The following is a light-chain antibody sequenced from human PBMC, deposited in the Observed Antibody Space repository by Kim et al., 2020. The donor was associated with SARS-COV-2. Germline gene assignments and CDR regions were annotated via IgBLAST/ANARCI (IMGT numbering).Light chain of an antibody. CDR3: CSYATTSDV. J-gene: IGLJ3*02. CDR2: EVN. Sequence: QSALTQPASVSGSPGQSITISCSGTSSDVGRYNLVSWFQHHPGKAPKLMIYEVNKRPSGVSNRFSGSKSGNTASLTISGLQPEDEADYYCCSYATTSDVFGGGTQLTVL. V-gene: IGLV2-23*02. CDR1: SSDVGRYNL.